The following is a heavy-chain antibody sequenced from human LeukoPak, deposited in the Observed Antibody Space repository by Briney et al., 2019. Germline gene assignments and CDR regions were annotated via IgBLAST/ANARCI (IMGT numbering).Heavy chain of an antibody. CDR1: GGSISSSHHY. CDR3: ARERTVGEWEPYFDY. D-gene: IGHD1-26*01. V-gene: IGHV4-39*02. J-gene: IGHJ4*02. CDR2: IYSSGST. Sequence: PTETLSLTCAVSGGSISSSHHYWGWIRQPPGKGLEWIGSIYSSGSTYYNPSLRTRVTISVDTSKNQFSLKLSSVTAADTAVYYCARERTVGEWEPYFDYWGQGTLVTVSS.